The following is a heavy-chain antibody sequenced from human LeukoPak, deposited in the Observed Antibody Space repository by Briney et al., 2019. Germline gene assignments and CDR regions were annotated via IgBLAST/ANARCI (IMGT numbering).Heavy chain of an antibody. Sequence: GGSLRLSCAASGFTFSSNAMNWVRQAPGKGLEWVSVISPSGGITYYADSVKGRFTISRDNAKNSLYLQMNSLRAEDTAVYYCARAPADYYDSSGRLDPYYFDYWGQGTLVTVSS. CDR1: GFTFSSNA. CDR3: ARAPADYYDSSGRLDPYYFDY. V-gene: IGHV3-23*01. D-gene: IGHD3-22*01. CDR2: ISPSGGIT. J-gene: IGHJ4*02.